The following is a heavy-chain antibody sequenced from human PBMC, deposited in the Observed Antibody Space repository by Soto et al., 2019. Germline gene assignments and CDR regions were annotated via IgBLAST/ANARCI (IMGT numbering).Heavy chain of an antibody. Sequence: EVQLVETGGGLIQPGGSLRLSCAASGFTVSRTYMSWVRQVPGKGLEWVSVIYSGGSTYYADSVKGRFTISRDNSKNTLYLQMNSLRAEDTAVYYCARDELVAARHMGKEYYGMDVWGQGTTVTVSS. D-gene: IGHD6-6*01. CDR1: GFTVSRTY. V-gene: IGHV3-53*02. J-gene: IGHJ6*02. CDR3: ARDELVAARHMGKEYYGMDV. CDR2: IYSGGST.